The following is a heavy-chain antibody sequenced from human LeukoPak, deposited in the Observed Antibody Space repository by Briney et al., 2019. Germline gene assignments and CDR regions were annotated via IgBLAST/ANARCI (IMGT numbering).Heavy chain of an antibody. Sequence: SETLSLTCTVSGGSISSSSHYWGWIRQPPGKGLEWIGSVYYRGSNFYNPSLKSRVTISVDTSKNQFSLKLSSVTATDTAVYYCASEPLGYCSGGSCFDDYWGQGTLVTVSS. CDR2: VYYRGSN. V-gene: IGHV4-39*01. J-gene: IGHJ4*02. CDR3: ASEPLGYCSGGSCFDDY. D-gene: IGHD2-15*01. CDR1: GGSISSSSHY.